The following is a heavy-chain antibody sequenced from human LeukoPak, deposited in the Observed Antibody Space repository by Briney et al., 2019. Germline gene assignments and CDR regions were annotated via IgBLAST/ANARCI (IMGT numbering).Heavy chain of an antibody. V-gene: IGHV1-69*04. Sequence: SVKVSCTASGGTFSSYAISWVRQAPGQGLEWMGRIIPILGIANYAQNLQGRVTITADKATSTVYMELSSLRSEDTAVYYCARHPGAYGLLRNYYGTDVWGQGTTVTVSS. CDR3: ARHPGAYGLLRNYYGTDV. CDR2: IIPILGIA. CDR1: GGTFSSYA. J-gene: IGHJ6*02. D-gene: IGHD5-12*01.